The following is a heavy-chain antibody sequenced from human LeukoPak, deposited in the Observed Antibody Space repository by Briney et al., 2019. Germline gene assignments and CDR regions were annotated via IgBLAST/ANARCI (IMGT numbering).Heavy chain of an antibody. J-gene: IGHJ4*02. CDR2: ISSSSSYI. V-gene: IGHV3-21*01. D-gene: IGHD5-12*01. CDR3: ARDRAGYSGYDMGSYYFDY. Sequence: SGGSLRLSCAASGFTFSSYSMNWVRQAPGKGLEWVSSISSSSSYIYYADSVKGRFTISRDNAKNSLYLQMNSLRAEDTAVYYCARDRAGYSGYDMGSYYFDYWGQGTLVTVSS. CDR1: GFTFSSYS.